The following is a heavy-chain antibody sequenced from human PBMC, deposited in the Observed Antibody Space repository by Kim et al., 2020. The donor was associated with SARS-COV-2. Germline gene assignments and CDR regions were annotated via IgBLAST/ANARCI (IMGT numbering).Heavy chain of an antibody. V-gene: IGHV1-2*02. CDR3: ARYYDSSGYEFDY. Sequence: ASVKVSCKASGYTFTGYYMHWVRQAPGQGLEWMGWINPNSGGTNYAQKFQGRVTMTRDTSISTAYMELSGLRSDDTAVYYCARYYDSSGYEFDYWGQGTLVTVSS. CDR1: GYTFTGYY. J-gene: IGHJ4*02. D-gene: IGHD3-22*01. CDR2: INPNSGGT.